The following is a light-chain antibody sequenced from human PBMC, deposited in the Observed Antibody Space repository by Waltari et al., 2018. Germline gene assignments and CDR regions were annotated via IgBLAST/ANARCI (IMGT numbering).Light chain of an antibody. V-gene: IGKV3-15*01. CDR3: QQYNNWPMYT. CDR2: GAS. CDR1: QSVSGS. J-gene: IGKJ2*01. Sequence: EIVMTQSPATLYVSPGERATLSCRPSQSVSGSLPWYQQKPGQAPRLLIYGASTRATGIPARFSGSGSGTEFTLTISSLKSEDFAVYYCQQYNNWPMYTFGQGTKLEIK.